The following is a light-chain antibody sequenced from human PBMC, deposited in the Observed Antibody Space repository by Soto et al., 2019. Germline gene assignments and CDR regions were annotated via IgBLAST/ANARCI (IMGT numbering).Light chain of an antibody. J-gene: IGLJ2*01. CDR3: GSDTSISTQL. Sequence: QSALTQPPSVSGSPGQSITISCTGTSSDVGAYNYVYWYQHHPDKAPKLVIYEDSNRPSGVSTRFSGSKSGNTASLTISGLAADEEADYYCGSDTSISTQLFGGGTKLTVL. CDR1: SSDVGAYNY. CDR2: EDS. V-gene: IGLV2-14*01.